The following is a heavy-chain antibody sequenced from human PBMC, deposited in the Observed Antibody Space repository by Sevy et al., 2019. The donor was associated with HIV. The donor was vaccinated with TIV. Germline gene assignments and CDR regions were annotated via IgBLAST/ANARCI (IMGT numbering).Heavy chain of an antibody. CDR3: ASVVKNDFWDGHVNYYGLDV. V-gene: IGHV3-15*01. Sequence: GGSLRLSCAASGFTFNYAWMSWVRQAPGKGLEWVGRIKSKTDGGTADYAANVKGRFTISRDDSENTRYLQMNSLKTEDTAGYYCASVVKNDFWDGHVNYYGLDVWGQGTTVTVSS. CDR2: IKSKTDGGTA. J-gene: IGHJ6*02. CDR1: GFTFNYAW. D-gene: IGHD3-3*01.